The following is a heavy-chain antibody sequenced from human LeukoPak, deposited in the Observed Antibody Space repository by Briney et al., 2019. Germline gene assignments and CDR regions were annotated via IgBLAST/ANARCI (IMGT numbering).Heavy chain of an antibody. CDR3: ARGGYSGYDFLPDYYYGMDV. CDR2: IYSGGST. D-gene: IGHD5-12*01. CDR1: GFTVSSNY. V-gene: IGHV3-53*04. J-gene: IGHJ6*02. Sequence: PGGSLRLSCAASGFTVSSNYMSWVRQAPGKGLEWVSVIYSGGSTYYADSVKGRFTISRHNSKNTLYLQMNSLRAEDTAVYYCARGGYSGYDFLPDYYYGMDVWGQGAPVTVSS.